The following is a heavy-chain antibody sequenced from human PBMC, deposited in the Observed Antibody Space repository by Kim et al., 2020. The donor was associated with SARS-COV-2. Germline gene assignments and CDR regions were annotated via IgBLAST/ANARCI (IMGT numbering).Heavy chain of an antibody. D-gene: IGHD1-7*01. J-gene: IGHJ2*01. CDR1: GDRFTNYW. CDR3: ARGDYANNWYYSLDL. CDR2: IFSADSDT. Sequence: GESLKISCKGSGDRFTNYWIGWVRQMPGKGLEWMGIIFSADSDTRYSPSFQGRVTLSVDKSIGTAYLQWSSLKASDTAIYYCARGDYANNWYYSLDLWGRGTLVTVSS. V-gene: IGHV5-51*01.